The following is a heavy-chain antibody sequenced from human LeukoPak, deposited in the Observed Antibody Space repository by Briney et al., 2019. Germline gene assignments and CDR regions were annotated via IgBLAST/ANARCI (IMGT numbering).Heavy chain of an antibody. CDR1: GFIISDYW. V-gene: IGHV3-7*01. J-gene: IGHJ5*02. D-gene: IGHD4-17*01. Sequence: AGGSLRLSCAASGFIISDYWMIWVRQAPGKGLEGVANIRQDGGEAYHLDSVKGRITISRDNSKNSLYLQMNRLRAEDTAVYYCARAEGGDYTWGQGTLVTVSS. CDR2: IRQDGGEA. CDR3: ARAEGGDYT.